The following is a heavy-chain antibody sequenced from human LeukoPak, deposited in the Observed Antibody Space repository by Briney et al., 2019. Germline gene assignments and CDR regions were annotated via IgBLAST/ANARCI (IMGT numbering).Heavy chain of an antibody. J-gene: IGHJ4*02. V-gene: IGHV3-23*01. CDR2: ISGRSDNT. Sequence: GGSLRLSCAASGFIYSNYAMYWVRQDPGKGLEWVSAISGRSDNTYYADSVKGRFTLSRDSSKNTLYLQMNSLRADDTAVYYCAKWGDYDVLTGYYVSDFWGQGTLVTVSS. D-gene: IGHD3-9*01. CDR1: GFIYSNYA. CDR3: AKWGDYDVLTGYYVSDF.